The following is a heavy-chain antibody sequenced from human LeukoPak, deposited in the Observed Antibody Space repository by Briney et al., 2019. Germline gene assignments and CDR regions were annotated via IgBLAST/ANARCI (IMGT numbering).Heavy chain of an antibody. D-gene: IGHD3-22*01. CDR1: GYTFTGYY. V-gene: IGHV1-2*02. Sequence: ASVKVSCKASGYTFTGYYMHWVRQAPGQGLEWMGWINPNSGGTNYAQRFQGRVTMTRDTSISTAYMELSRLRSDDTAVYYCARDSSRSHYYDSSGYYFNNWLDPWGQGTLVTVSS. CDR3: ARDSSRSHYYDSSGYYFNNWLDP. CDR2: INPNSGGT. J-gene: IGHJ5*02.